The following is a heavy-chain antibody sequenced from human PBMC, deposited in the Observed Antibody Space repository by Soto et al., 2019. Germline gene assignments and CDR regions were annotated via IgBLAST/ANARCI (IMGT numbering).Heavy chain of an antibody. CDR3: ARDGSCGGDCYFAGSYYFDY. CDR2: TYYRSKWYN. V-gene: IGHV6-1*01. CDR1: GDSVSSNSAA. Sequence: SQTLSLTCAISGDSVSSNSAAWNWIRQSPSRGLEWLGRTYYRSKWYNDYAVSVKSRITINPDTSKNQFSLQLNSVTPEDTAVYYCARDGSCGGDCYFAGSYYFDYWGQGTLVTVSS. D-gene: IGHD2-21*02. J-gene: IGHJ4*02.